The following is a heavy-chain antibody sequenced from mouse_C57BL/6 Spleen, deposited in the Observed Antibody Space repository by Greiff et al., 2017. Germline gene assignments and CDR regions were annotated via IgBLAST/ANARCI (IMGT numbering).Heavy chain of an antibody. V-gene: IGHV1-26*01. CDR1: GYTFTDYY. CDR3: ARGLTSAWFAY. D-gene: IGHD3-1*01. Sequence: EVQLQQSGPELVKPGASVKISCKASGYTFTDYYMNWVKQSHGKSLEWIGDINPNNGGTSYNQKFKGKATLTADKSSSTAYMELRSLTSEDSAVYYCARGLTSAWFAYWGQGTLVTVSA. CDR2: INPNNGGT. J-gene: IGHJ3*01.